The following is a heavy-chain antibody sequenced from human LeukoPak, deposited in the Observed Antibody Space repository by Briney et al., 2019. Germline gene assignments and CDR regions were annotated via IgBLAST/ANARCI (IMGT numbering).Heavy chain of an antibody. CDR2: FDPEDGET. CDR1: GYTLTELS. D-gene: IGHD1-26*01. Sequence: ASVKVSCKVSGYTLTELSMHWVRQAPGKGLEWMGGFDPEDGETIYAQKFHDRVTMTEDTSTDTAYMELISLTSEDTAVYYCATPSGRYYGAVNFDYWGQGTLVTVSS. CDR3: ATPSGRYYGAVNFDY. J-gene: IGHJ4*02. V-gene: IGHV1-24*01.